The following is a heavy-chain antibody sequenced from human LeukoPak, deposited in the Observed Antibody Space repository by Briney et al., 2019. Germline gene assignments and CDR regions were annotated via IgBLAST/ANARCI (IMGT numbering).Heavy chain of an antibody. D-gene: IGHD4-17*01. V-gene: IGHV3-33*01. CDR1: GFTFSSYG. CDR3: ARVMTTVTLWAAFDI. J-gene: IGHJ3*02. CDR2: IWYDGSNK. Sequence: GGSLRLSCAASGFTFSSYGMHWVRQAPGKGLEWVAVIWYDGSNKCYADSVKGRFTISRDNSKNTLYLQMNSLRAEDTAVYYCARVMTTVTLWAAFDIWGQGTMVTVSS.